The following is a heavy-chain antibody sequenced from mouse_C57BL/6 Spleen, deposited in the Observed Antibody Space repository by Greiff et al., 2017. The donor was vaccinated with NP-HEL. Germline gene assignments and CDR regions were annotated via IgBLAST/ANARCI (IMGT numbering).Heavy chain of an antibody. CDR3: ARTRAHTGYFDV. V-gene: IGHV1-18*01. Sequence: EVKLEESGPELVKPGASVKIPCKASGYTFTDYNMDWVKQSHGKSLEWIGDINPNNGGTIYNQKFKGKATLTVDKSSSTAYMELRSLTSEDTAVYYCARTRAHTGYFDVWGTGTTVTVSS. CDR2: INPNNGGT. J-gene: IGHJ1*03. D-gene: IGHD3-3*01. CDR1: GYTFTDYN.